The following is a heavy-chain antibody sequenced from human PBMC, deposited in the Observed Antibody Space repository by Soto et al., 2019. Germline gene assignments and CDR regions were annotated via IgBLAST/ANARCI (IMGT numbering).Heavy chain of an antibody. Sequence: GGSLRLSCSASGFTFSSYAMHWVRQAPGKGLEYVSAISSNGGSTYYADSVKGRFTISRDNSKNTLYLQMSSLRAEDTAVYYCVKDPYCSSTSCSDKTPSHNWFDPWGQGTLVTVSS. CDR3: VKDPYCSSTSCSDKTPSHNWFDP. V-gene: IGHV3-64D*06. D-gene: IGHD2-2*01. CDR1: GFTFSSYA. CDR2: ISSNGGST. J-gene: IGHJ5*02.